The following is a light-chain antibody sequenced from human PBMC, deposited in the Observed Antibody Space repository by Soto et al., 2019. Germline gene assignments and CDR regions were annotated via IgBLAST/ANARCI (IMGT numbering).Light chain of an antibody. Sequence: QSVLTQPPSVSGAPGQRVTISFTGSSSNIGAGYDVHWYQQLPGTAPKLLIYGNSNRPSGVPDRFSGYKSGTSASLAITGLQAEDEADYYCQSYDSSLSGLYVFGTGNKLTVL. J-gene: IGLJ1*01. CDR2: GNS. V-gene: IGLV1-40*01. CDR1: SSNIGAGYD. CDR3: QSYDSSLSGLYV.